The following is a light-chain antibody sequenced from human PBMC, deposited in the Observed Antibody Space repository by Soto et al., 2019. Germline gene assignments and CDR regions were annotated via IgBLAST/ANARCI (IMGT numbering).Light chain of an antibody. Sequence: DIQLTQSPSTLSASVGDRVTITCRASQSVSTWLAWYQQKPGKAPKLLIHKASTVENGVPSRFSGSGSGTVFTPTISSLQPDDSATYSCHQFHDYPVTFGGGTKVQI. CDR3: HQFHDYPVT. CDR1: QSVSTW. CDR2: KAS. J-gene: IGKJ4*01. V-gene: IGKV1-5*03.